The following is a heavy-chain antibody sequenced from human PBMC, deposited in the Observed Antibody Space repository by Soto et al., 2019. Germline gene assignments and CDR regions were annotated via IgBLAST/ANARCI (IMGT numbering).Heavy chain of an antibody. CDR2: ISGSGGST. J-gene: IGHJ4*02. D-gene: IGHD6-6*01. CDR1: GFTFSSYP. Sequence: EVQLLESGGGLVQPGGSLRLSCAASGFTFSSYPMTWVRQAPGKGLEWVSGISGSGGSTYYADSVKDRFTISRDNSKNMLYVQMNSLRAEDTAVYYCAKGGAPRPLDYWGQGTLVTVSS. V-gene: IGHV3-23*01. CDR3: AKGGAPRPLDY.